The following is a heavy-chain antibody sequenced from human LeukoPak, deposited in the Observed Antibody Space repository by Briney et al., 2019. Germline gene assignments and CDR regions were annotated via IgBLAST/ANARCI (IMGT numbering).Heavy chain of an antibody. CDR3: ATDHSMANTAWWFDP. D-gene: IGHD5-24*01. Sequence: SVKVSCKASGYTFTSYGISWVRQAPGQGLEWMGGIIPIFGTANYAQKFQGRVTITADKSTSTAYMELSSLRSEDTAFYYCATDHSMANTAWWFDPWGQGTLVTVSS. CDR1: GYTFTSYG. V-gene: IGHV1-69*06. CDR2: IIPIFGTA. J-gene: IGHJ5*02.